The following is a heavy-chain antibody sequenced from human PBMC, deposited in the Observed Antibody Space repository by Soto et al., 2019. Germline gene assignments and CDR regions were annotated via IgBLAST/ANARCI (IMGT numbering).Heavy chain of an antibody. D-gene: IGHD3-3*01. CDR1: GDSISSRSHY. J-gene: IGHJ4*02. CDR3: ATADGFGVVTPFFEY. V-gene: IGHV4-39*01. Sequence: SETLSLTCTVSGDSISSRSHYWGWIRQSPGKHLEWIGSSYYRGSTHYNPSLKTRVTISVDTSKNQVFLKVFSVTAADTAVYYCATADGFGVVTPFFEYWGQGILVTVSS. CDR2: SYYRGST.